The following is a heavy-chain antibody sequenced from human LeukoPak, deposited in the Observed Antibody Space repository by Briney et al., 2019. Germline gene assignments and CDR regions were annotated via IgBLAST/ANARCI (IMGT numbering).Heavy chain of an antibody. CDR2: ISGNGINT. V-gene: IGHV3-23*01. CDR1: GFTFNIYA. Sequence: GSLRLSCATSGFTFNIYAMNWVRQAPGKGLEWVSVISGNGINTYYADSVKGRFTISRDDSKNTLYLQMNSLRVDDTAIYYCARGVSDWGQGTLVTVAS. J-gene: IGHJ4*02. CDR3: ARGVSD. D-gene: IGHD3-16*01.